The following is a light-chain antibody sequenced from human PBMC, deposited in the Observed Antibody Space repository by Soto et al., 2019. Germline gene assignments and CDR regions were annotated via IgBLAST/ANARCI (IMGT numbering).Light chain of an antibody. CDR1: QNISRW. Sequence: DIQMTQSPSSVSASVGDRVTITCRASQNISRWLTWYQQKPGKAPQVLISAASSLHSGVPSRFCGSGSGTDFTLTISSLQPENFATYYCQQTNSFPPTFGQGTKVDNK. CDR2: AAS. V-gene: IGKV1-12*01. J-gene: IGKJ1*01. CDR3: QQTNSFPPT.